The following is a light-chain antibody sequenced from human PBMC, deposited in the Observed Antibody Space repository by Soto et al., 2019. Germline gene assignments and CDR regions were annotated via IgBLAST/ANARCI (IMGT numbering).Light chain of an antibody. J-gene: IGKJ1*01. CDR1: QRISSY. Sequence: DIQMTQSPSSLSASVGDRVTITCRASQRISSYLNWNQQKPGKAPKLLIYAASSLQSGVPSRFSGSGSGTDFTLTISSLQPGDFVTYYCQQSHSPPWTFGLGTKVDIK. V-gene: IGKV1-39*01. CDR2: AAS. CDR3: QQSHSPPWT.